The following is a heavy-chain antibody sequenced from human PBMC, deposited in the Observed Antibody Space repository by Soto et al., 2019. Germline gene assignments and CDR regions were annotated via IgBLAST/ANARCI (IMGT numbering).Heavy chain of an antibody. V-gene: IGHV3-11*01. CDR1: GLTFDMYA. J-gene: IGHJ4*02. CDR2: VTTSGDTV. D-gene: IGHD1-1*01. Sequence: GGSLRLSYVVSGLTFDMYAMGWVRQAPGKGLEWVAYVTTSGDTVFYADSVEGRFAISRDVAKNSVHLQMHSLRAEDTAVYYCARSWGTLDYWGQGTLVTVSS. CDR3: ARSWGTLDY.